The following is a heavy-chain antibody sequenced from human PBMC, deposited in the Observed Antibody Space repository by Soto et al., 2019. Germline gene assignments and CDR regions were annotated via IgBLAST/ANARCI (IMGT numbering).Heavy chain of an antibody. J-gene: IGHJ3*02. D-gene: IGHD6-19*01. CDR2: IWYDGSNK. Sequence: GGSLRLSCAASGFTFSSYGMHWVRQAPGKGLEWVAVIWYDGSNKYYADSVKGRFTISRDNSKNTLYLQMNSLRAEDTAVYYCAREAIAVAGSDAFDIWGQGTMVTVSS. CDR1: GFTFSSYG. CDR3: AREAIAVAGSDAFDI. V-gene: IGHV3-33*01.